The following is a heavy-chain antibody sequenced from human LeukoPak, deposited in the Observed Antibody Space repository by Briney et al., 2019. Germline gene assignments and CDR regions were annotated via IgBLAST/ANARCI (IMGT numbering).Heavy chain of an antibody. Sequence: ASVKVSCKASGYTFTAYYMHWLRQAPGQGLQWMGWINPNSGDPNYAQTFQGRVTMTRDTSISTAYMQLNSLRSDDTAAYYCARGGDGNRRDFDYWGQGTLVTVSS. V-gene: IGHV1-2*02. J-gene: IGHJ4*02. CDR1: GYTFTAYY. CDR2: INPNSGDP. CDR3: ARGGDGNRRDFDY. D-gene: IGHD5-24*01.